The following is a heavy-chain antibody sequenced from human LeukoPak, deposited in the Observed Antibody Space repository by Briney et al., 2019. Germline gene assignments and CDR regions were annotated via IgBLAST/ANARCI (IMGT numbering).Heavy chain of an antibody. CDR1: GFTFDDYA. CDR2: INWNSDSI. J-gene: IGHJ6*03. V-gene: IGHV3-20*04. CDR3: ARTPSMCSGGSCYPTAYYYYYMDV. Sequence: GGSLRLSCAVSGFTFDDYAMHWVRQVPGKGLEWVSGINWNSDSIGYADSVKGRFTISRDNAKNSLYLQMNSLRAEDTALYYCARTPSMCSGGSCYPTAYYYYYMDVWGKGTTVTVSS. D-gene: IGHD2-15*01.